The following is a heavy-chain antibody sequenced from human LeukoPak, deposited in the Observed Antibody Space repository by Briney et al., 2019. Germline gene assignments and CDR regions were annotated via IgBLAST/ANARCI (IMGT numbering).Heavy chain of an antibody. D-gene: IGHD1-26*01. V-gene: IGHV4-39*01. CDR3: ARGRPYSGGYRLDY. J-gene: IGHJ4*02. CDR2: IYYSGST. CDR1: GDSTSSDRYY. Sequence: SETLSLTCAISGDSTSSDRYYGGWVRQPPGKGLEWIGNIYYSGSTYYNPSLKSRVTMSVDTSKNQFFLKLNSVTAADTAVYYCARGRPYSGGYRLDYWGQGTLVTVSA.